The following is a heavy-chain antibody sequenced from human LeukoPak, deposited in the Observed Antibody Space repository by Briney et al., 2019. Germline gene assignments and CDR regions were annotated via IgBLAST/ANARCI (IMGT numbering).Heavy chain of an antibody. CDR3: ASNGYHSSSLYYLDY. Sequence: PSETLTLTCAASGYSFSSGYYWGCLRQPPGKGLEWIGSIYHSGSTYYNPSLKSRVTISVDTSKNQFSLKLSSVTAADTAVYYCASNGYHSSSLYYLDYWGQGTLVTVSS. CDR2: IYHSGST. J-gene: IGHJ4*02. V-gene: IGHV4-38-2*01. CDR1: GYSFSSGYY. D-gene: IGHD3-22*01.